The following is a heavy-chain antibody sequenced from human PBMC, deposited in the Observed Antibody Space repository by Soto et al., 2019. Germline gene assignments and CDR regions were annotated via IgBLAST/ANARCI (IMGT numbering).Heavy chain of an antibody. CDR3: TRGGGLYYYYYGMDV. CDR2: IRSKANSYAT. Sequence: EVQLVESGGGLVQPGGSLKLSCAASGFTFSGSAMHWVRQASGKGLEWVGRIRSKANSYATAYAASVKGRFTISRDDSKITAYLQMNSLKTDDTAVYYCTRGGGLYYYYYGMDVWGQGTTVTVSS. J-gene: IGHJ6*02. V-gene: IGHV3-73*02. CDR1: GFTFSGSA. D-gene: IGHD2-15*01.